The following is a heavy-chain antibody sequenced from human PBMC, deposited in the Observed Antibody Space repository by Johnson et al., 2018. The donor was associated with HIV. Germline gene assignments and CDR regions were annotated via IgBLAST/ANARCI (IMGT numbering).Heavy chain of an antibody. V-gene: IGHV3-30*02. CDR3: ARGGEYSSSLYAFDI. CDR1: GFTFSSYG. CDR2: IRYDGSYK. J-gene: IGHJ3*02. Sequence: QVQLVESGGGVVQPGGSLRLSCAASGFTFSSYGMHWVRQAPGKGLEWVAFIRYDGSYKYYADSVKGRFTISRDNSKNTLYLQMNSLRAEDTAVYYCARGGEYSSSLYAFDIWGQGTMVTVSS. D-gene: IGHD6-13*01.